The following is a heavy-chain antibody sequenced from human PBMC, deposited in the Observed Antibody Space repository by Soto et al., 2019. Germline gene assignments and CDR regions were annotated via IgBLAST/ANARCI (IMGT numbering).Heavy chain of an antibody. Sequence: TLSLTCAVYGGSFSGYYWSWIRQPPGKGLEWIGEINHSGSTNYNPSLKSRVTISVDTSKNQFSLKLSSVTAADTAVYYCAREVPNSSSWYYYYYYGMDVWGQGTTVTVSS. V-gene: IGHV4-34*01. CDR1: GGSFSGYY. D-gene: IGHD6-13*01. CDR3: AREVPNSSSWYYYYYYGMDV. CDR2: INHSGST. J-gene: IGHJ6*02.